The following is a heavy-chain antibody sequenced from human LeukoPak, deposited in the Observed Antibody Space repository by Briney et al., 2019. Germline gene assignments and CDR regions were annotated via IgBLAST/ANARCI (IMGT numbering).Heavy chain of an antibody. CDR3: AKPRPSGTYLARFYYGMDV. Sequence: GGSLRLSCAASGFTFSSYGMHWVRQAPGKGLEWVAFIRYDGSNKYYADSVKGRFTISRDNSKNTLYLQMNSLRAEDTAVYYCAKPRPSGTYLARFYYGMDVWGQGTTVTVSS. J-gene: IGHJ6*02. CDR2: IRYDGSNK. V-gene: IGHV3-30*02. D-gene: IGHD1-26*01. CDR1: GFTFSSYG.